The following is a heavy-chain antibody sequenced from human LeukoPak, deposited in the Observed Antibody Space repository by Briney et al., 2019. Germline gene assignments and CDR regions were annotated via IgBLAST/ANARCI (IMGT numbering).Heavy chain of an antibody. V-gene: IGHV3-23*01. J-gene: IGHJ4*02. D-gene: IGHD3-22*01. CDR3: AKGNFESSGYYSNYFDY. CDR1: GFTFSSYS. CDR2: ISGSGGNT. Sequence: GRSLRLSCAVSGFTFSSYSMSWVRQAPGKGLSWVSHISGSGGNTHYADSVKGRFTISRDNSKNTLYLQINSLRAEDTAVYCCAKGNFESSGYYSNYFDYWGQGTLVTVSS.